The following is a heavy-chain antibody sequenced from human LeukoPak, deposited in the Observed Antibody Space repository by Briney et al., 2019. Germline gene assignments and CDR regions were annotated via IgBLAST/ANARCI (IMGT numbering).Heavy chain of an antibody. V-gene: IGHV1-18*01. CDR3: ARDRWIQLWPGRTFDY. CDR1: GYTFTSYG. J-gene: IGHJ4*02. CDR2: ISAYNGNT. Sequence: ASVKVSCKASGYTFTSYGISWVRQAPGQGLEWMGWISAYNGNTNYAQKLQGRVTMTTDTSTSTAYMELRSLRSDDTAVYYCARDRWIQLWPGRTFDYWGQGTLVTVSS. D-gene: IGHD5-18*01.